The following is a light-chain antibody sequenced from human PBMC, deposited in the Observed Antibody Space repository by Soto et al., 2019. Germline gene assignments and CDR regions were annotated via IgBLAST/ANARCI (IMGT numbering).Light chain of an antibody. Sequence: GDRVTITCRACQSVSSWLAWYQQKPGKVPKLLIYKASTLQSGVPSRFSGSGSGTEFTLTISSLQPDDFAAYYCQQYKSNPLTFGGGTKVEIK. CDR2: KAS. J-gene: IGKJ4*01. CDR1: QSVSSW. V-gene: IGKV1-5*03. CDR3: QQYKSNPLT.